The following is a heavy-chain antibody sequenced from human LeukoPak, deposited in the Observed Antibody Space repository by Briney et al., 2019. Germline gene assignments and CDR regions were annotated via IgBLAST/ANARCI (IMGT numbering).Heavy chain of an antibody. Sequence: GGSLRLSCAASGFTVSTYDMHWVRQGPGKGLEWVSGIATTGDTNYPGSVRGRFTIPRENDKNSLYLQMNNLRAGDTAVYYCARARATGTGARGYFDYWGQGTLVTVSS. J-gene: IGHJ4*02. D-gene: IGHD1-1*01. V-gene: IGHV3-13*04. CDR2: IATTGDT. CDR3: ARARATGTGARGYFDY. CDR1: GFTVSTYD.